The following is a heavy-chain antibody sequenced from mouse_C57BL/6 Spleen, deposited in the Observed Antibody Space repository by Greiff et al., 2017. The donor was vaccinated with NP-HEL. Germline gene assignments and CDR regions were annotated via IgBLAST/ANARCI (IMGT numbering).Heavy chain of an antibody. Sequence: VKLVESGAELVKPGASVKLSCKASGYTFTSYWMHWVKQRPGQGLEWIGMIHPNSGSTNYNEKFTSKATLTVDKSSSPAYMQLSSLTSEDSAVYYCARDYGTRFAYWGQGTLVTVSA. J-gene: IGHJ3*01. CDR1: GYTFTSYW. V-gene: IGHV1-64*01. D-gene: IGHD1-1*01. CDR2: IHPNSGST. CDR3: ARDYGTRFAY.